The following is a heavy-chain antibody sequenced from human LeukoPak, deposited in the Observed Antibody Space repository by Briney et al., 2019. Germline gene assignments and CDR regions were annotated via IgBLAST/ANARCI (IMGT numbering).Heavy chain of an antibody. CDR3: TTIKRGNIFGYFDF. Sequence: SETLSLTCTVSGGSMTTHHWNWIRQTPGKGLEWIGYVFDSGRTKENPSLKSRVTLSAGTSKNQLSLRLSSVTAADTAVYYCTTIKRGNIFGYFDFWGQGILVTVSS. CDR1: GGSMTTHH. J-gene: IGHJ4*02. CDR2: VFDSGRT. V-gene: IGHV4-59*11. D-gene: IGHD5-18*01.